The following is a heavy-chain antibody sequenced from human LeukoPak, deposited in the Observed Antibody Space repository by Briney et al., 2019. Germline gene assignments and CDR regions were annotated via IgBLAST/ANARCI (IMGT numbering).Heavy chain of an antibody. CDR3: ARASTVTTRNCFDT. CDR1: GGSISSYY. Sequence: PSGTLSLTCTVSGGSISSYYWSWIRQPPGKGLEWIGYIYYSGSTNYNPSLKSRVTISVDTSKNQFSLKLSSVTAADTAVYYCARASTVTTRNCFDTWGQGQLVTV. D-gene: IGHD4-17*01. V-gene: IGHV4-59*08. J-gene: IGHJ5*02. CDR2: IYYSGST.